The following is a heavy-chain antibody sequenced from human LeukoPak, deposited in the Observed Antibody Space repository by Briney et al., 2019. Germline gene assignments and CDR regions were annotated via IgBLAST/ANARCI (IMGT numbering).Heavy chain of an antibody. V-gene: IGHV4-34*01. J-gene: IGHJ5*02. D-gene: IGHD3-10*01. CDR1: GGSFSGYY. CDR3: ARSDYGSGSYYNWFDP. CDR2: INHSGST. Sequence: SETLSLTCAVYGGSFSGYYWSWIRQPPGKGLEWIGEINHSGSTNYNPSLKSRVTISVDTSKNQFSLKLSSVTAADTAVYYCARSDYGSGSYYNWFDPWGQGTLVTASS.